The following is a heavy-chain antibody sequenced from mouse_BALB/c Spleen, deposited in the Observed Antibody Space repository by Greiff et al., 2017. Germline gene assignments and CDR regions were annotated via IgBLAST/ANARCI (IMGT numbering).Heavy chain of an antibody. J-gene: IGHJ3*01. CDR2: ISSGSSTI. V-gene: IGHV5-17*02. CDR3: ARSGLYG. Sequence: EAQVVESGGGLVQPGGSRKLSCAASGFTFSSFGMHWVRQAPEKGLEWVAYISSGSSTIYYADTVKGRFTISRDNPKNTLFLQMTSLRSEDTAMYYCARSGLYGWGQGTLVTVSA. CDR1: GFTFSSFG. D-gene: IGHD1-1*01.